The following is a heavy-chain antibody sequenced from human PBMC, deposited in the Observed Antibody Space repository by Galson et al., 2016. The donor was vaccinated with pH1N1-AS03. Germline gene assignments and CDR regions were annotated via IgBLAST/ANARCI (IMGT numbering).Heavy chain of an antibody. Sequence: SLRLSCAASGFTFSSSNMNWVRQAPGKGLEWVSYISSSSSTIYYVDSVKGRFTISRDNAKSSLYLQMRSLRAEDTAVYYCARTHHGDYAYYGMDVWGQGTTVTASS. CDR3: ARTHHGDYAYYGMDV. D-gene: IGHD4-17*01. CDR2: ISSSSSTI. CDR1: GFTFSSSN. V-gene: IGHV3-48*01. J-gene: IGHJ6*02.